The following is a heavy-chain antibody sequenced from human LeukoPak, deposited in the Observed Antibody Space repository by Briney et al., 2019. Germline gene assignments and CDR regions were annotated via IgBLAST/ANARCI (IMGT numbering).Heavy chain of an antibody. D-gene: IGHD3-22*01. CDR3: TTGRTYYYDSGGYYSFDY. V-gene: IGHV1-18*01. J-gene: IGHJ4*02. Sequence: ASVKVSCKASGYSFTSSGICWVRQAPGQGLEWMGWIGGYKGDTKFAQKFQGRVTMTTDTSTSTAYMELRSLRSDDTAVYYCTTGRTYYYDSGGYYSFDYWGQGTLVTVSS. CDR2: IGGYKGDT. CDR1: GYSFTSSG.